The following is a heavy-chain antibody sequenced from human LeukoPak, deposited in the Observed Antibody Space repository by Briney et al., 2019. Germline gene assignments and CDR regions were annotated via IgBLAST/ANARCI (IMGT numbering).Heavy chain of an antibody. CDR2: ISSSSSYI. J-gene: IGHJ6*03. Sequence: GGSLRLSCAASGFTFSSYSMNWVRQAPGKGLEWVSSISSSSSYIYYADSVKGRFTISRDNAKNSLYLQMNSLRAEDTAVYYCARFNYDFWSGYFGSPNYYYYMDVWGKGTTVTVSS. D-gene: IGHD3-3*01. CDR3: ARFNYDFWSGYFGSPNYYYYMDV. CDR1: GFTFSSYS. V-gene: IGHV3-21*01.